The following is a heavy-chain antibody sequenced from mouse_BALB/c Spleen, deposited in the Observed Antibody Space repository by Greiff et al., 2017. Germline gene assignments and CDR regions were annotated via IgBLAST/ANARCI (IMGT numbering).Heavy chain of an antibody. CDR3: TRYDGLY. D-gene: IGHD2-3*01. Sequence: VQLQQSGAELVRPGASVTLSCKASGYTFTDYEMHWVKQTPVHGLEWIGAIDPETGGTAYNQKFKGKATLTADKSSSTAYMELRSLTSEDSAVYYCTRYDGLYWGQGTLVTVSA. V-gene: IGHV1-15*01. CDR2: IDPETGGT. J-gene: IGHJ3*01. CDR1: GYTFTDYE.